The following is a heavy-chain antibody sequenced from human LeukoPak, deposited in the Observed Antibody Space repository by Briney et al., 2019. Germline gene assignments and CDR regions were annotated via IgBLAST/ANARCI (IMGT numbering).Heavy chain of an antibody. J-gene: IGHJ4*02. CDR2: IKSKTDGGTT. V-gene: IGHV3-15*01. CDR1: GFTFSNAW. Sequence: GGSLRLSCAASGFTFSNAWVGWVRQAPGKGLEWVGRIKSKTDGGTTDYAAPVKGRFTISRDDSKNTLYLQMNSLKTEDTAVYYCTTDRGSGSYYVTAFDYWGQGTLVTVSS. D-gene: IGHD1-26*01. CDR3: TTDRGSGSYYVTAFDY.